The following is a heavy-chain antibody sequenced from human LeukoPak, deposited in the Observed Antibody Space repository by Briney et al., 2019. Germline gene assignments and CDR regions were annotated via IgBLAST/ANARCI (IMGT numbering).Heavy chain of an antibody. D-gene: IGHD3-10*01. CDR3: ARDRVVRGVINDY. Sequence: GGSLRLSCAASGFTFSSYSMNWVRQAPGKGLKWVSSISSSSSYIYYADSVKGRFTISRDNAKNSLYLQMNSLRAEDTAVYYCARDRVVRGVINDYWGQGTLVTVSS. V-gene: IGHV3-21*01. J-gene: IGHJ4*02. CDR1: GFTFSSYS. CDR2: ISSSSSYI.